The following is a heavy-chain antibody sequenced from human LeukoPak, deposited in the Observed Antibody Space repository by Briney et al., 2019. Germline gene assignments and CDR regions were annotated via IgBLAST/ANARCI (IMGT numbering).Heavy chain of an antibody. D-gene: IGHD6-13*01. CDR3: TFHSSSWYKDGFGFDY. CDR2: IRSKAYGGTT. CDR1: GFTFGDYA. J-gene: IGHJ4*02. V-gene: IGHV3-49*04. Sequence: PGGSLRLSCTASGFTFGDYAMSWVRQAPGKGLEWVGFIRSKAYGGTTEYAASVKGRFTISRDDSKSIAYLQMNSLKTEDTAVYYCTFHSSSWYKDGFGFDYWGQGTLVTVSS.